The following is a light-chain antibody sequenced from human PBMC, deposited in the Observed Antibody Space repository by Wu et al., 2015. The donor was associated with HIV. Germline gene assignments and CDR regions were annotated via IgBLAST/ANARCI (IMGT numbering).Light chain of an antibody. CDR3: QLSNNWPWT. CDR1: QSIGRN. V-gene: IGKV3-15*01. CDR2: GAS. Sequence: EIVMTQSPATLSVSPGERATLSCRASQSIGRNLAWYQQKPGQAPRLLIYGASIRATGIPATFIGSGSGTEFTLTISSLQSEDFAVYYCQLSNNWPWTFGKGPRVEIK. J-gene: IGKJ1*01.